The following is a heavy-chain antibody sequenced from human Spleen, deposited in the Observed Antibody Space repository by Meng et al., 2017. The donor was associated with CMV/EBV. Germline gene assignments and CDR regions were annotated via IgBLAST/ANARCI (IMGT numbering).Heavy chain of an antibody. CDR1: GYTFTGYY. J-gene: IGHJ4*02. Sequence: ASVKVSCKASGYTFTGYYMHWVRQAPGQGLEWMGWINPNSGGTNYAQKFQGRVTMTRDTSISTAYMELRSLRSDDTAVYYCARDSSRIVGATTLGYWGQGTLVTVSS. D-gene: IGHD1-26*01. CDR3: ARDSSRIVGATTLGY. V-gene: IGHV1-2*02. CDR2: INPNSGGT.